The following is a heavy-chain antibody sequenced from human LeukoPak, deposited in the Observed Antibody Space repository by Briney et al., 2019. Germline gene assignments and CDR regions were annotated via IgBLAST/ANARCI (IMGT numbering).Heavy chain of an antibody. CDR3: ARNSGANVYTYSFQY. V-gene: IGHV3-20*04. CDR2: INWNGGTT. D-gene: IGHD1-26*01. CDR1: GLTFDDYG. J-gene: IGHJ4*02. Sequence: GGSLRLSCVASGLTFDDYGMSWVRQAPGKGLERVSGINWNGGTTTYADSVKGRFTIPRDSAKNSLYLQMNSLRVEDTAFYYCARNSGANVYTYSFQYWGRGTLVTVSS.